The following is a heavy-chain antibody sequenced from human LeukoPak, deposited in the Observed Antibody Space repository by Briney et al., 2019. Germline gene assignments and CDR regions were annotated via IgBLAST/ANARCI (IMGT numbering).Heavy chain of an antibody. CDR1: GFTFSSYW. J-gene: IGHJ3*02. CDR3: ARDLGGYYVSAFDI. CDR2: IKQDGSEK. V-gene: IGHV3-7*01. D-gene: IGHD3-22*01. Sequence: GGSLRLSCAASGFTFSSYWMSWVRQAPGKGLEWVANIKQDGSEKYYVDSVKGRFTIPRDNAKNSLYLQMNSLRAEDTAVYYCARDLGGYYVSAFDIWGQGTMVTVSS.